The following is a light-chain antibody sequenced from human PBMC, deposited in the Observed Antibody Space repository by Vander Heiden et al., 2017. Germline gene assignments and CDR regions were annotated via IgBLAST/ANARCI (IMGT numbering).Light chain of an antibody. CDR1: PSNIGPGYD. CDR3: QSYDTSLSGSV. Sequence: QSVLTPPPSASGAPGQRVTISCTGCPSNIGPGYDVHWYQQRPGTALKLLIYGNRQRPSGVSDRFSGSKSGTSASLAITGLQAEDEAEYYCQSYDTSLSGSVFGGGTKLTVL. V-gene: IGLV1-40*01. CDR2: GNR. J-gene: IGLJ3*02.